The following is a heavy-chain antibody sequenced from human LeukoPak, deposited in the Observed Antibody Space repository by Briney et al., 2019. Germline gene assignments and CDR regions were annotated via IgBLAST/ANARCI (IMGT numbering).Heavy chain of an antibody. Sequence: GAPVKVSCKASGYTFTSYGISWVRQAPGQGLEWMGWISAYNGNTNYAQKLQGRVTMTTDTSTSTAYVELRSLRSDDAAVYYCASDDWFDPWGQGTLVTVSS. CDR2: ISAYNGNT. V-gene: IGHV1-18*01. CDR3: ASDDWFDP. J-gene: IGHJ5*02. CDR1: GYTFTSYG.